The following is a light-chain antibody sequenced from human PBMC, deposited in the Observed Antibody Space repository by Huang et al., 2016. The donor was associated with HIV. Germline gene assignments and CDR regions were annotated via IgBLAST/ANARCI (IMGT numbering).Light chain of an antibody. J-gene: IGKJ1*01. CDR1: QDIDAY. Sequence: DIQMTQSPSSLSASTGDRITISCRASQDIDAYLAWYQHKPGKVPNLLIYAASTLQSGVPSRFSGSGSGTNFTLTIGSLQPEDVGSYYCQKYNDVPRTFGHGTKVEIK. CDR3: QKYNDVPRT. CDR2: AAS. V-gene: IGKV1-27*01.